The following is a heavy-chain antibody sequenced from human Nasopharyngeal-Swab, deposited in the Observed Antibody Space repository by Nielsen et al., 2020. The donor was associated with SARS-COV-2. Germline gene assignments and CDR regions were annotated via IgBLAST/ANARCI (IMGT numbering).Heavy chain of an antibody. V-gene: IGHV5-51*01. CDR3: ATAYNGNYYWDY. J-gene: IGHJ4*02. Sequence: GESLKISCKGSGYSFSSYWIGWVRQMPGKGLEWMGIMYPRDSDTRYSPSFQGQVTISADKSISTAYLQWSSLKASDTAMYYCATAYNGNYYWDYWGQGTLLTVSS. CDR2: MYPRDSDT. CDR1: GYSFSSYW. D-gene: IGHD1-7*01.